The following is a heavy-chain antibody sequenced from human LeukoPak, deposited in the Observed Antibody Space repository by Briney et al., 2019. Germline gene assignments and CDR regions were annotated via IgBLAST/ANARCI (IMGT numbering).Heavy chain of an antibody. Sequence: PGGSLRLSCAASGFTFDDYAMHWVRQAPGKGLEWVSLISGDGGSTYYADSVKGRFTISRDNSKNSLSLQMNSLRTEDTALYYCAKVRAYYYDSSGYYYPEAFDIWGQGTMVTVSS. J-gene: IGHJ3*02. CDR2: ISGDGGST. V-gene: IGHV3-43*02. CDR3: AKVRAYYYDSSGYYYPEAFDI. CDR1: GFTFDDYA. D-gene: IGHD3-22*01.